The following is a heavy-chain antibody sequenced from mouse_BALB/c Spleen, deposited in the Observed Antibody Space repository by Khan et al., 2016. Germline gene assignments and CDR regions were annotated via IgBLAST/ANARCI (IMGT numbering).Heavy chain of an antibody. CDR3: ARVGDYGEFDY. V-gene: IGHV5-6-5*01. CDR2: ISSGGST. CDR1: GFTFSSYA. D-gene: IGHD2-4*01. J-gene: IGHJ2*01. Sequence: EVELVESGGGLVKPGGSLKLSCAASGFTFSSYAMSWVRQTPEKRLEWVASISSGGSTYYPDSVNGRFTISRDNARNILYLQMNNLESEDTAMYYCARVGDYGEFDYWGEGTTLTVSS.